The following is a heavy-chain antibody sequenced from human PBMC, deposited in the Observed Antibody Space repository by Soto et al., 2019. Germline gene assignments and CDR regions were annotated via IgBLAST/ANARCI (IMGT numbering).Heavy chain of an antibody. J-gene: IGHJ5*02. CDR1: GFIFSSYS. CDR2: IVSGSSYI. Sequence: GGSLRLSCAASGFIFSSYSMNWVRQAPGKGLEWVSSIVSGSSYIYYADSVKGRFTISRDNAKNSLYLQMNSLRAEDTAVYYCARDLLIAAAGTSWFDPWGQGTLVTVSS. CDR3: ARDLLIAAAGTSWFDP. V-gene: IGHV3-21*01. D-gene: IGHD6-13*01.